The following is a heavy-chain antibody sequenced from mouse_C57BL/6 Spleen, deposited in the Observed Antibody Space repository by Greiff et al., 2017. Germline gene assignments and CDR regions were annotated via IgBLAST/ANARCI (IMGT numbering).Heavy chain of an antibody. CDR3: ARGGSNYGGFAY. V-gene: IGHV3-6*01. J-gene: IGHJ3*01. Sequence: EVQLVESGPGLVKPSQSLSLTCSVTGYSITSGYYWNWIRQFPGNKLEWMGYISYDGSNNYNPSLKNRISITRDTSKNQFFLKLNSVTTEDTATYYCARGGSNYGGFAYWGQGTLVTVSA. CDR1: GYSITSGYY. CDR2: ISYDGSN. D-gene: IGHD2-5*01.